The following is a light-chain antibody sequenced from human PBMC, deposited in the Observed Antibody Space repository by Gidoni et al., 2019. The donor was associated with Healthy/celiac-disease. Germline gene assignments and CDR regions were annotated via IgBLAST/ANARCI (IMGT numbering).Light chain of an antibody. Sequence: SYELTHPPSVSVSPGQTASLTCSGDKLGDKYACWYQQKPGQSPVLVIYQDSKRPSGIPERFSGSNSGNTATLTISGTQAMDEADYYCQAWDSSTPYVFGTGTKVTVL. CDR3: QAWDSSTPYV. CDR1: KLGDKY. V-gene: IGLV3-1*01. CDR2: QDS. J-gene: IGLJ1*01.